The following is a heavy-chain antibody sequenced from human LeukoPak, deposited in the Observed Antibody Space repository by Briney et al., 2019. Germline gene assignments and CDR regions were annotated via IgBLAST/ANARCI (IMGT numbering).Heavy chain of an antibody. V-gene: IGHV1-18*01. Sequence: VASVKVSCKASGYTFTSYGISWVRQAPGQGLEWMGWISVYNGNTNYAQKLQGRLTMTTDTSTNTAYMELRSLRSDDTAVYYCARDEAWKVDYWGQGTPVTVSS. D-gene: IGHD1-1*01. CDR1: GYTFTSYG. J-gene: IGHJ4*02. CDR2: ISVYNGNT. CDR3: ARDEAWKVDY.